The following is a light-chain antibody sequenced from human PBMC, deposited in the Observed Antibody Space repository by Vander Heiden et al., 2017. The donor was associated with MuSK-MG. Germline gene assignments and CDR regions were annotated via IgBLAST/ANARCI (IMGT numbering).Light chain of an antibody. CDR2: WAS. J-gene: IGKJ1*01. CDR1: QSILYSSNNKNY. CDR3: QQYYTTPGT. V-gene: IGKV4-1*01. Sequence: DIVMTQSPDSLAVSLGERATFNCKPSQSILYSSNNKNYLAWYQQKPGQPPKLLFYWASTRKSGVPDRFSGSGSGTDFTLTISSLQAEDVAVYFCQQYYTTPGTFGQGTKVEIK.